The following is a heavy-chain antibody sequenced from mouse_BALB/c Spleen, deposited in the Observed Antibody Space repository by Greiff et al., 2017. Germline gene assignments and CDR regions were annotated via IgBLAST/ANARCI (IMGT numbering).Heavy chain of an antibody. D-gene: IGHD1-1*01. J-gene: IGHJ4*01. CDR2: ISYSGST. CDR1: GYSITSDYA. V-gene: IGHV3-2*02. Sequence: DVKLQESGPGLVKPSQSLSLTCTVTGYSITSDYAWNWIRQFPGNKLEWMGYISYSGSTSYNPSLKSRISITRDTSKNQFFLQLNSVTTEDTATYYCARFPYYYGSSPYYYAMDYWGQGTSVTVSS. CDR3: ARFPYYYGSSPYYYAMDY.